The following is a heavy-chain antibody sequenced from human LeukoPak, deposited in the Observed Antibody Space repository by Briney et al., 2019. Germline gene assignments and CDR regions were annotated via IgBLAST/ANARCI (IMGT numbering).Heavy chain of an antibody. Sequence: SVKVSCKASGYTFTGYYMHWVRQAPGQGLEWMGWINPNSGGTNYAQKFQGWVTMTRDTSISTAYMELSRLRSDDTAAYYCARDLYGLLFASDAFDIWGQGTMVTVSS. D-gene: IGHD2-21*02. CDR1: GYTFTGYY. CDR3: ARDLYGLLFASDAFDI. J-gene: IGHJ3*02. CDR2: INPNSGGT. V-gene: IGHV1-2*04.